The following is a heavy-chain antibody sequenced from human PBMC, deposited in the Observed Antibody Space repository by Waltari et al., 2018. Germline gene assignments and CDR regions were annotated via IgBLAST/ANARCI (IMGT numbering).Heavy chain of an antibody. Sequence: QVQLQESGPGLVKPSQTLSLTCTVSGGSISSGRYYWSWIRPPAGKGLELASVISGVSTGGVTYYADSVKGRFSISRDISKNTLYLQMNSLRAEDTAVYYCARGVRIYSGYDYYYYYYGMDVWGQGTTVTVSS. CDR1: GGSISSGRYY. CDR3: ARGVRIYSGYDYYYYYYGMDV. V-gene: IGHV4-61*02. D-gene: IGHD5-12*01. CDR2: ASVISGVSTGGVT. J-gene: IGHJ6*02.